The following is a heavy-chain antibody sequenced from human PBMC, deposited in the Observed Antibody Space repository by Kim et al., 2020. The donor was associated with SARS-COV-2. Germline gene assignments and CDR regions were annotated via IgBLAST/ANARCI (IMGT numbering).Heavy chain of an antibody. V-gene: IGHV4-34*01. J-gene: IGHJ4*02. CDR1: GGSFSGYY. CDR3: ARGSPLAYCGGDCYSEIYYFDY. CDR2: INHSGST. D-gene: IGHD2-21*02. Sequence: SETLSLTCAVYGGSFSGYYWSWIRQPPGKGLEWIGEINHSGSTNYNPSLKSRVTISVDTSKNQFSLKLSSVTAADTAVYYCARGSPLAYCGGDCYSEIYYFDYWGQRTLVTVSS.